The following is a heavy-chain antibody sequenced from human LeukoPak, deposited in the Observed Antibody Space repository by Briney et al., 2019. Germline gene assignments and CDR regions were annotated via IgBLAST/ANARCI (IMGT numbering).Heavy chain of an antibody. D-gene: IGHD3-3*01. CDR2: MYTSGGT. CDR3: ARGVDFWSGYQNWFDP. Sequence: SETLSLTCTVSGGSISNYYWSWIRQPAGKGLEWIGRMYTSGGTNYNPSLKSRVTMSVDTSKNQFSLNLSSLTAADTAVYYCARGVDFWSGYQNWFDPWGQGTLVSVSS. V-gene: IGHV4-4*07. J-gene: IGHJ5*02. CDR1: GGSISNYY.